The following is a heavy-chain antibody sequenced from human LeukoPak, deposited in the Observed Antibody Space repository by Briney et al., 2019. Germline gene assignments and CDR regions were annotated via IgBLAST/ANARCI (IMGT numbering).Heavy chain of an antibody. V-gene: IGHV3-20*04. J-gene: IGHJ6*03. Sequence: PGGSLRLSCAASGFTFDDYGMSWVRQAPGKGLEWVSGINWNGGSTGYADSVKGRFTISRDNAKNSLYLQMNSLRAEDTALYYCARAWGSGYGRYYYMDVWGKGTTVTVSS. D-gene: IGHD5-12*01. CDR1: GFTFDDYG. CDR2: INWNGGST. CDR3: ARAWGSGYGRYYYMDV.